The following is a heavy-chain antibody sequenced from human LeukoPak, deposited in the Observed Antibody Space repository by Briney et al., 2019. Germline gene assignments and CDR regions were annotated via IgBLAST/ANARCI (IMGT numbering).Heavy chain of an antibody. D-gene: IGHD2-15*01. CDR1: GYTITGYS. J-gene: IGHJ6*03. V-gene: IGHV1-2*02. CDR2: IKPNSGDT. CDR3: GSGSYYYYYMDV. Sequence: DSVKVSCKASGYTITGYSFHWVRQAPGQGLEWMGWIKPNSGDTNYAHKFQGRVIMTRDTSISTVYMELSRLRSDDTAVYYCGSGSYYYYYMDVWGKGTTVTVSS.